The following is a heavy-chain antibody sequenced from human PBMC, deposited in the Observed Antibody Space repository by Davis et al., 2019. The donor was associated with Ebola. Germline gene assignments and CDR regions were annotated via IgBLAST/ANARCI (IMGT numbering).Heavy chain of an antibody. J-gene: IGHJ4*02. Sequence: GESLKISCAASGFTFDDYTMHWVRQAPGKGLEWVSLISWDGGSTYYADSVKGRFTISRDNSKNSLYLQMNSLRTEDTALYYCAKASAEGLEWLASDWGQGTLVTVSS. CDR1: GFTFDDYT. CDR2: ISWDGGST. D-gene: IGHD6-19*01. V-gene: IGHV3-43*01. CDR3: AKASAEGLEWLASD.